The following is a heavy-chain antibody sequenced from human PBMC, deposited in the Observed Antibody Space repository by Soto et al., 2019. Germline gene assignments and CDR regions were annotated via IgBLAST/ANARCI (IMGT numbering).Heavy chain of an antibody. V-gene: IGHV3-7*03. CDR1: GFTFSRNW. CDR2: INQDGSEK. Sequence: EVQLVESGGGLVQPGGSLRLSCAASGFTFSRNWMSWVRQAPGKGLEWVADINQDGSEKYNVDSVKGRFTISRDNAKNSLYLQMNSLRGEGTAVYYCAREGVSDCSSTSCLKWFDPWGQGTLVTVSS. J-gene: IGHJ5*02. D-gene: IGHD2-2*01. CDR3: AREGVSDCSSTSCLKWFDP.